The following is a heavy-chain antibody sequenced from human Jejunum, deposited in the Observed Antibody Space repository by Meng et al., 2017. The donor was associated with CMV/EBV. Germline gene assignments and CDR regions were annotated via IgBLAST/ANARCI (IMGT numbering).Heavy chain of an antibody. CDR3: TKEGGNHY. Sequence: LSFAASGFSFIPYGMHWVRQAPGKGLGWVAFTSYDGSSKYYADSVKGRFTISRDNSKNTLYLQMNSLRAEDTAVYYCTKEGGNHYWGQGTLVTVSS. D-gene: IGHD4-23*01. CDR2: TSYDGSSK. J-gene: IGHJ4*02. V-gene: IGHV3-30*02. CDR1: GFSFIPYG.